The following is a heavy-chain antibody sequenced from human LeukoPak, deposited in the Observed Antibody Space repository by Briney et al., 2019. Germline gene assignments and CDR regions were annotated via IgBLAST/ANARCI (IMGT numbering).Heavy chain of an antibody. CDR3: ARGLTTVTYPYFDY. D-gene: IGHD4-17*01. Sequence: LRLSCTASGFTFSSYGMHWVRQPPGKGLEWIGEINHSGSTNYNPSLKSRVTISVDTSKNQFSLKLSSVTAADTAVYYCARGLTTVTYPYFDYWGQGTLVTVSS. CDR1: GFTFSSYG. V-gene: IGHV4-34*01. J-gene: IGHJ4*02. CDR2: INHSGST.